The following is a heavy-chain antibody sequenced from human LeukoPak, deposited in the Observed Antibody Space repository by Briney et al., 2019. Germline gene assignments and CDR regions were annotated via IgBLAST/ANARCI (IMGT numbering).Heavy chain of an antibody. Sequence: PSQTLSLTYTVSGGSISSGGYYWSWIRQHPGKGLEWIGYIYYSGSTYYNPSLKSRVTISVDTSKKQFSLKLSSVTAADTAVHYCARGNGTVDYFDYWGQGTLVTVSS. V-gene: IGHV4-31*03. J-gene: IGHJ4*02. D-gene: IGHD4-23*01. CDR2: IYYSGST. CDR1: GGSISSGGYY. CDR3: ARGNGTVDYFDY.